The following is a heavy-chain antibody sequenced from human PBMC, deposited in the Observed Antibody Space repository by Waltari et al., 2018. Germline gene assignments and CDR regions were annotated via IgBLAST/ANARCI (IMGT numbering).Heavy chain of an antibody. J-gene: IGHJ4*02. CDR2: IYSGGST. D-gene: IGHD2-2*01. CDR1: GFTFSSYA. CDR3: ARRGAAAFDY. V-gene: IGHV3-23*03. Sequence: EVQLLESGGGLVQPGGSLRLSCAASGFTFSSYAMSWVRQAPGKGLEWVSVIYSGGSTYYADSVKGRFTISRDNSKNTLYLQMNSLRSEDTAVYYCARRGAAAFDYWGQGTLVTVSS.